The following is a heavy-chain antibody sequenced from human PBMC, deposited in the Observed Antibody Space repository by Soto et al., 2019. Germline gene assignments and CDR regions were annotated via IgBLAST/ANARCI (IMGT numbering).Heavy chain of an antibody. D-gene: IGHD4-17*01. CDR3: ARDGYGDPYFYYGMDV. Sequence: EVQLVESGGALVQPGGSLRLSCAGSGFTFSFYEMSWVRQAPGKGLEGVSYISSGGSTMYYADSVKGRFTISRDNAKNSLYLQSNSLRAEDTAVYYCARDGYGDPYFYYGMDVWGQGTTVTVSS. V-gene: IGHV3-48*03. CDR1: GFTFSFYE. CDR2: ISSGGSTM. J-gene: IGHJ6*02.